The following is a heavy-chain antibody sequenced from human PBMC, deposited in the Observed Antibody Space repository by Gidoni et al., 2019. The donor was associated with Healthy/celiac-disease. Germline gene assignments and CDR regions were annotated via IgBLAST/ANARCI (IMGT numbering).Heavy chain of an antibody. CDR1: GFPFDDYA. CDR3: AKDMRAVYYYGMDV. J-gene: IGHJ6*02. CDR2: ISWNSGSI. D-gene: IGHD6-25*01. V-gene: IGHV3-9*01. Sequence: EVQLVESGGGLVQPGRSLRLSCAASGFPFDDYAMHWVRQAPGKGLEWVSGISWNSGSIGYADSVKGRFTISRDNAKNSLYLQMNSLRAEDTALYYCAKDMRAVYYYGMDVWGQGTTVTVSS.